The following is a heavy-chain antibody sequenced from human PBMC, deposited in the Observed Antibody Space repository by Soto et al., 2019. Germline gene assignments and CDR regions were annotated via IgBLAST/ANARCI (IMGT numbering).Heavy chain of an antibody. D-gene: IGHD1-26*01. Sequence: QLQVVQSEVEVKRPGASVRISCKASGFTLDNHAMTWVRQAPGKGLEWMGWIGAIVYNDATNYARMVQGRLTMARDTSPNTVYMDLSSLRSDDTAVYYCARGTKGAGGWYFDIWGRGTLVVVSS. CDR1: GFTLDNHA. V-gene: IGHV1-18*01. CDR2: IGAIVYNDAT. J-gene: IGHJ2*01. CDR3: ARGTKGAGGWYFDI.